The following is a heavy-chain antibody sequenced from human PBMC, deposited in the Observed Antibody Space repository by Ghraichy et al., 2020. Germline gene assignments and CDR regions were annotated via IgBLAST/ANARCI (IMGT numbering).Heavy chain of an antibody. V-gene: IGHV4-59*01. CDR3: GIGSGWTTDL. Sequence: SETLSLTCTVSGDSISNYYLSWIRQPPGKGLEWIGNIYNSGSTNYNPSLKSRLTISADTSKSQFSLRLTSATAADTAVYYCGIGSGWTTDLWGQGTLVTVSS. D-gene: IGHD6-19*01. CDR2: IYNSGST. J-gene: IGHJ5*02. CDR1: GDSISNYY.